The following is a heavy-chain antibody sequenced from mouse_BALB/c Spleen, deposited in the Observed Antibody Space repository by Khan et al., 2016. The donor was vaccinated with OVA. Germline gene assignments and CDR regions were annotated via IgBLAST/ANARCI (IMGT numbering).Heavy chain of an antibody. V-gene: IGHV2-6-1*01. CDR1: GFSLTNYG. CDR3: ARQPYYHYYLMDY. Sequence: VQLKQSGPGLVAPSQSLSITCTISGFSLTNYGVHWVRQPRGKGLEWLVVIWSDGTTTYDSALKSRLTISKDNSKSQVFLKMDSLQTDDTAMYYCARQPYYHYYLMDYWGQGTSVTVSS. CDR2: IWSDGTT. J-gene: IGHJ4*01. D-gene: IGHD2-10*01.